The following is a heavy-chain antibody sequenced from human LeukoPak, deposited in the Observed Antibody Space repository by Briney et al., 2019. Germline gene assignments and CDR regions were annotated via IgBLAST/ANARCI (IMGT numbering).Heavy chain of an antibody. CDR2: ISYDGSNK. CDR3: ARDQGGGATPDYDY. CDR1: GFTFGSYA. J-gene: IGHJ4*02. Sequence: GRSLRLSCAASGFTFGSYAMHWVRQAPGKGLEWVALISYDGSNKYYADSVKGRFTISRDNSKNTLYLQMNSLRAEDTAVYYCARDQGGGATPDYDYWGQGTLVTVSS. V-gene: IGHV3-30-3*01. D-gene: IGHD1-26*01.